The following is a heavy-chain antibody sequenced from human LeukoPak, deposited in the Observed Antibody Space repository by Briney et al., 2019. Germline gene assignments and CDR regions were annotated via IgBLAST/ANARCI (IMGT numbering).Heavy chain of an antibody. CDR2: FHPEDADT. J-gene: IGHJ4*02. Sequence: MLVFHPEDADTIYPQKFQGRLTMTEATSTDTAYMELSSLRSEDTAVYYCATSDWNYFSYWGQGTLVTVSS. D-gene: IGHD1-1*01. V-gene: IGHV1-24*01. CDR3: ATSDWNYFSY.